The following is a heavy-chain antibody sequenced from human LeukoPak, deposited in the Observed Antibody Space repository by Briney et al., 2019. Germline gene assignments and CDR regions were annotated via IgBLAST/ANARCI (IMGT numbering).Heavy chain of an antibody. D-gene: IGHD3-22*01. V-gene: IGHV3-33*01. Sequence: GRSLRLSCAASGFTFRSYGMHWVRQAPGKGLEWVAVIWYDGSNKYYADSVKGRFTISRDNSKNTLYLQMNSLRAEDTAVYYCAREDYYYDSSGLVFDYWGQGTLVTVSS. CDR3: AREDYYYDSSGLVFDY. CDR1: GFTFRSYG. J-gene: IGHJ4*02. CDR2: IWYDGSNK.